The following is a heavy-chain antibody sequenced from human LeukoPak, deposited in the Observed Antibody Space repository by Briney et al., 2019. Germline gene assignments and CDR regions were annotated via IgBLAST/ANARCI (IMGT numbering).Heavy chain of an antibody. J-gene: IGHJ4*02. Sequence: GVLRLSCTASGFTFGDYAMSWFRRAPGKGLEWVGSIRSKAYGGTTEYAASVKGRFTISRDDSKSIAYLQMNSLKTEDTAVYYCTRVNRGLLGYWGQGTLVTVSS. CDR3: TRVNRGLLGY. V-gene: IGHV3-49*03. CDR1: GFTFGDYA. D-gene: IGHD3-10*01. CDR2: IRSKAYGGTT.